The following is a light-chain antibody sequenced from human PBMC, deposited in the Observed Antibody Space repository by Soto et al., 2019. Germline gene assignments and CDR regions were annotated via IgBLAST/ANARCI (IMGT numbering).Light chain of an antibody. Sequence: QSALTQPASVSGSPGQSITISCTGTSSDVGGYNYDSWYQQHPGKAPKLMIYDVGNRPSGVSNRFSGSKSGNTAFLTISGLQAEDEADYYCSSYTSSSTPYVFGTGTKLTVL. CDR1: SSDVGGYNY. CDR3: SSYTSSSTPYV. CDR2: DVG. J-gene: IGLJ1*01. V-gene: IGLV2-14*03.